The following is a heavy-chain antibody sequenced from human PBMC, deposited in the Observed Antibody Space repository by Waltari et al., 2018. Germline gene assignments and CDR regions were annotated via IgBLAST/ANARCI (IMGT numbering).Heavy chain of an antibody. CDR1: GFTFSSYG. J-gene: IGHJ4*02. V-gene: IGHV3-33*01. CDR2: IWYDGSNK. Sequence: QVQLVESGGGVVQPGRSLRLSCAASGFTFSSYGMHWARQAPGKGLEWVAVIWYDGSNKYYADSVKGRFTISRDNSKNTLYLQMNSLRAEDTAVYYCARENYYDSSGYYYSFDYWGQGTLVTVSS. D-gene: IGHD3-22*01. CDR3: ARENYYDSSGYYYSFDY.